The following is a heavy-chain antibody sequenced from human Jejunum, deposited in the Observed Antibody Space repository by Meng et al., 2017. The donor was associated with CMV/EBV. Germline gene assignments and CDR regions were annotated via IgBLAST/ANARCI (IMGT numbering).Heavy chain of an antibody. V-gene: IGHV3-30*14. J-gene: IGHJ3*02. D-gene: IGHD2-2*01. CDR3: ARRGGYCSSPSCPGACDI. CDR1: SYA. Sequence: SYAMHWVRQAPGKGLEWVAVISYDGSNKYCADSVKGRFTISRDNSKNTLYLQMNSLTTEDTAVYYCARRGGYCSSPSCPGACDIWGHGTMVTVSS. CDR2: ISYDGSNK.